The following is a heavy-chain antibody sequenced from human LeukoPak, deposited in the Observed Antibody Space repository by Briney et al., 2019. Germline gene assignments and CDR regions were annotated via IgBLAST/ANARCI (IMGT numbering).Heavy chain of an antibody. D-gene: IGHD5-18*01. Sequence: GGSLRLSCAASGFTFSHYGMHWVRQAPGKGLEWVAVMWSDGTKKYYADSVKGRFTISRDNSKNTLYLQMNSLRAEDTAVYYCARVPGRRGYSYGYYYYYYGMDVWGQGTTVTVSS. CDR2: MWSDGTKK. V-gene: IGHV3-33*01. CDR1: GFTFSHYG. CDR3: ARVPGRRGYSYGYYYYYYGMDV. J-gene: IGHJ6*02.